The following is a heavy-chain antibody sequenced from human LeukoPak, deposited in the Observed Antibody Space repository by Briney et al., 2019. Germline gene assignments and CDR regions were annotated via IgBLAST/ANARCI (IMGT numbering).Heavy chain of an antibody. CDR3: AKDPEQLGYFDY. D-gene: IGHD6-13*01. CDR2: ISYDGSNK. CDR1: GFTFSSYG. Sequence: GGSLRLSCAASGFTFSSYGMHWVRQAPGKGLEWVAVISYDGSNKFYADSVKGRFTISRDNSKNTLYLQMNSLRAEDTAVYYRAKDPEQLGYFDYWGQGTLVTGSS. V-gene: IGHV3-30*18. J-gene: IGHJ4*01.